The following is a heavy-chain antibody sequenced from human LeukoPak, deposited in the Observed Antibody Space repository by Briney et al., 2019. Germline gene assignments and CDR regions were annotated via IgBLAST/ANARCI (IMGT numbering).Heavy chain of an antibody. CDR1: GFTFSSYA. D-gene: IGHD6-19*01. J-gene: IGHJ3*02. CDR3: AKDRHPSMYSSGWLDAFDI. V-gene: IGHV3-23*01. CDR2: ISGSGGST. Sequence: GGSLRLSCAASGFTFSSYAMSWVRQAPGKGLEWVSAISGSGGSTYYADSVKGRFTISRDNSKNTLYLRMNSLRAEDTAVYYCAKDRHPSMYSSGWLDAFDIWGQGTMVTVSS.